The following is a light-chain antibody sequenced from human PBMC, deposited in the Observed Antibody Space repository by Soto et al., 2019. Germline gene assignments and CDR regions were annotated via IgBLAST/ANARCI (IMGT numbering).Light chain of an antibody. CDR3: SSYTDDRSYV. CDR2: DAY. CDR1: SSDIGHPNNYNY. Sequence: QSALTQPASVSGSPGQSITIPCTGTSSDIGHPNNYNYVSWHQQHPGKAPKLMIYDAYERPLGVSNRFSGSKSGNTASLTISGLQNEDEADYYCSSYTDDRSYVFGSGTKLTVL. V-gene: IGLV2-14*03. J-gene: IGLJ1*01.